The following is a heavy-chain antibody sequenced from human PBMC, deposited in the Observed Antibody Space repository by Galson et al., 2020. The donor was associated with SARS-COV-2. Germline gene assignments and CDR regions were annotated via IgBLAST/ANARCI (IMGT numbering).Heavy chain of an antibody. Sequence: SETLSLTCTVSGGSISSYYWSWIRQPPGKGLEWIGYIYYSGSTNYNPSLKSRVTISVDTSKNQFSLKLSSVTAADTAVYYCARESDIVVVPAAIRPAAFDIWGQGTMVTVSS. J-gene: IGHJ3*02. CDR2: IYYSGST. V-gene: IGHV4-59*01. D-gene: IGHD2-2*02. CDR1: GGSISSYY. CDR3: ARESDIVVVPAAIRPAAFDI.